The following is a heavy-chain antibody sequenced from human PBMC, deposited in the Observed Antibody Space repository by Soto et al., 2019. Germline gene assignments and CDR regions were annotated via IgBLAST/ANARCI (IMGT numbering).Heavy chain of an antibody. CDR2: IVPVFGMV. CDR3: ATPHLRGRQYDYRRPATASHYHSGHGV. V-gene: IGHV1-69*01. Sequence: QVLLAQSGAEVKKPGSSVKVSCQTSRGTFNTSPISWVRQAPGQGLEWLGDIVPVFGMVNYAQQFQDRLNITADESTSSVCMEVSRLTPEAPAVYSCATPHLRGRQYDYRRPATASHYHSGHGVWGQGTTVIVSS. CDR1: RGTFNTSP. D-gene: IGHD3-3*01. J-gene: IGHJ6*02.